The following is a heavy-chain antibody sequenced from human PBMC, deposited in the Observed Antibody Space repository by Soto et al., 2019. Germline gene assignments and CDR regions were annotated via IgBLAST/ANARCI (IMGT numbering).Heavy chain of an antibody. CDR2: ISYDGGYE. J-gene: IGHJ4*02. Sequence: QVRLEESGGGVVQPGGSLRLSCAASGFRFSDYGMHWVRQAPGKGLEWVAVISYDGGYEYYADSVKGRFTISRDNSKNTVFLQMTSVREEDTAVFYCARGDKARDGSDLWGLGTLVTVSS. CDR1: GFRFSDYG. CDR3: ARGDKARDGSDL. D-gene: IGHD5-12*01. V-gene: IGHV3-30*03.